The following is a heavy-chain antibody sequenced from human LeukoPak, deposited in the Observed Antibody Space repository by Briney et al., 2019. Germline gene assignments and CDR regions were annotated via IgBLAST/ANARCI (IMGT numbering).Heavy chain of an antibody. D-gene: IGHD2-2*01. CDR1: GFTFSNAW. CDR3: TTLPQDIVVVPAA. Sequence: GGSLRLSCAASGFTFSNAWTSWVRQAPGKGLEWVGRIKSKTDGGTTDYAAPVKGRFTISRDDSKNTLYLQMNSLKTEDTAVYYCTTLPQDIVVVPAAGGQGTLVTVSS. CDR2: IKSKTDGGTT. J-gene: IGHJ4*02. V-gene: IGHV3-15*01.